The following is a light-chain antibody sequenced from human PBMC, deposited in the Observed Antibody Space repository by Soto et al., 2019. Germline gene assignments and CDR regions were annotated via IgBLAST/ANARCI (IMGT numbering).Light chain of an antibody. CDR1: QSISTR. J-gene: IGKJ5*01. Sequence: DIKMTQSPSTLSASVGDRVTITCRASQSISTRLAWYQQKPGKAPKLLIYDASSLESGVPSRFGGGGSGTEFTLTISSLQPDDFAIYYCQQSYSTPITFGQGTLLEI. CDR2: DAS. V-gene: IGKV1-5*01. CDR3: QQSYSTPIT.